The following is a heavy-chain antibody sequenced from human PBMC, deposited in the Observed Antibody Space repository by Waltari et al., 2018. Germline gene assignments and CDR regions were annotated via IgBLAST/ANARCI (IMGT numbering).Heavy chain of an antibody. CDR2: IIPICGTA. D-gene: IGHD1-26*01. CDR1: GGTFSSYA. J-gene: IGHJ3*02. Sequence: QVQLVQSGAEVKKPGSSVKVSCKASGGTFSSYAISWVRQAPGQGLEWMGGIIPICGTANYAQKFQGRVTITADESTSTAYMELSSLRSEDTAVYYCARDLKDGLVGATSFAFDIWGQGTMVTVSS. CDR3: ARDLKDGLVGATSFAFDI. V-gene: IGHV1-69*12.